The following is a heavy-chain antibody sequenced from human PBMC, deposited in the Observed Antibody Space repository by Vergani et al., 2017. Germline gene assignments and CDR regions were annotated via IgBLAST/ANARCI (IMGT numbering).Heavy chain of an antibody. J-gene: IGHJ6*03. CDR1: GGSISSHY. V-gene: IGHV4-59*11. CDR3: AREGSTSNYYYYYMDV. D-gene: IGHD2-2*01. CDR2: IYYSGST. Sequence: QVQLQESGPGLVKPSETLSLTCTVSGGSISSHYWSWIRQPPGKGLEWIGYIYYSGSTNYNPSLKRRVTISVDTSKNQFSLKLSSVTAADTAVYYCAREGSTSNYYYYYMDVWGKGTTVTVSS.